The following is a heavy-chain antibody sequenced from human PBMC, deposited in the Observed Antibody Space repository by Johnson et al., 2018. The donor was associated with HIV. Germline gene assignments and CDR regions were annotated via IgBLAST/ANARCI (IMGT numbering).Heavy chain of an antibody. CDR2: IKQDGSEK. D-gene: IGHD5-24*01. J-gene: IGHJ3*02. CDR3: ARACRDGYTCDAFDI. V-gene: IGHV3-7*01. CDR1: GFTFSSYA. Sequence: VQLVESGGGVVQPGRSLRLSCAASGFTFSSYAMHWVRQAPGKGLEWVANIKQDGSEKYYVDSVKVRFTISRDNAKNSLYLQMNSLRAEDTAVYYCARACRDGYTCDAFDIWGQGTMVTVSS.